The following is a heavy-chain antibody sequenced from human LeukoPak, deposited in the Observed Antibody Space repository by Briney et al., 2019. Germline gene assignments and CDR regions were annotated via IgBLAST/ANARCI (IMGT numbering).Heavy chain of an antibody. D-gene: IGHD6-13*01. J-gene: IGHJ4*02. CDR1: GFTFTTYS. Sequence: GGSLRLSCAASGFTFTTYSMDWVRQAPGKGLEWVSSISGSSSYIYYADSVKGRFTISRDNTKNSLYLQMSSLRAEDTAVYYCARKAWVAAAFVDYWGQGTPVTVSS. CDR3: ARKAWVAAAFVDY. CDR2: ISGSSSYI. V-gene: IGHV3-21*03.